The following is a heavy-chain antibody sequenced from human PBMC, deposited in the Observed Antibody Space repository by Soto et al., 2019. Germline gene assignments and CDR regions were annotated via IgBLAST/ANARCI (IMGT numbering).Heavy chain of an antibody. J-gene: IGHJ6*02. CDR1: GGSFSGYY. Sequence: QVQLQQWGAGLLQPSETLSLTCAVSGGSFSGYYWSWIRQSPGKGLEWIGEINHRGDTTYNPSLTSRVTISLDSSKQQVSLILSSVTAAGAAIYYCATYEYRTSLYGIDVWGQGAAVTVSS. D-gene: IGHD5-12*01. CDR3: ATYEYRTSLYGIDV. V-gene: IGHV4-34*01. CDR2: INHRGDT.